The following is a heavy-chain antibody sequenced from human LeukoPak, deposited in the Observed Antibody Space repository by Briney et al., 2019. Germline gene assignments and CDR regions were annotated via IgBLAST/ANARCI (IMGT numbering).Heavy chain of an antibody. CDR1: GGSFSGYY. D-gene: IGHD3-3*01. CDR2: INHSGST. V-gene: IGHV4-34*01. CDR3: AREGGFYRPLDY. J-gene: IGHJ4*02. Sequence: KSSETLSLTCAVYGGSFSGYYWSWIRQPPGKGLEWIGEINHSGSTNYNPSLKSRVTISVDTSKNQFSLKLSSVTAADTAVYYCAREGGFYRPLDYSGQGTLVTVSS.